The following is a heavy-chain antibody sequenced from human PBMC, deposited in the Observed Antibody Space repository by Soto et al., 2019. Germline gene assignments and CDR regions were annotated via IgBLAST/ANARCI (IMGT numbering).Heavy chain of an antibody. CDR2: MNPNSGNT. CDR3: ARGEDIVVVVAAYGSDY. J-gene: IGHJ4*02. Sequence: QVQLVQSGAEVKKPGASVKVSCKASGYTFTSYDINWVRQATGQGLEWMGWMNPNSGNTGYAQKFQGRVTMTRNTSMSTANMELSSLRSEDTAVYYCARGEDIVVVVAAYGSDYWGQGTLVTVSS. D-gene: IGHD2-15*01. V-gene: IGHV1-8*01. CDR1: GYTFTSYD.